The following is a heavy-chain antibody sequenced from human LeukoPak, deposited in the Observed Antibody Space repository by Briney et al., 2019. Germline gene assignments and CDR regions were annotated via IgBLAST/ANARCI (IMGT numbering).Heavy chain of an antibody. CDR1: GGSITTYY. CDR2: INYSGST. CDR3: ARAQLNLLVDFGMDV. D-gene: IGHD1-1*01. Sequence: SETLSLTCTVSGGSITTYYWTCIRQPPGKGLEWIGYINYSGSTNYNPSLKSRVTISVDTSKNQFSLKLSSVTAADTAVYYCARAQLNLLVDFGMDVWGQGTTVTVSS. V-gene: IGHV4-59*01. J-gene: IGHJ6*02.